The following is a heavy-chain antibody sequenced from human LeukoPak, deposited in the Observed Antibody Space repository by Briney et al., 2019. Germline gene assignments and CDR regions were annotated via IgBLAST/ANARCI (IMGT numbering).Heavy chain of an antibody. J-gene: IGHJ6*03. CDR2: INSDGSST. Sequence: GGSLRLSCAASGFTFSSYWMHWVRQAPGKGLVWVSRINSDGSSTSYADPVKGRFTISRDNAKNTLYLQMNSLRAEDTAVYYCARDYYDSSGSSFLRYYYYIDVWGKGTTVTVSS. D-gene: IGHD3-22*01. V-gene: IGHV3-74*01. CDR1: GFTFSSYW. CDR3: ARDYYDSSGSSFLRYYYYIDV.